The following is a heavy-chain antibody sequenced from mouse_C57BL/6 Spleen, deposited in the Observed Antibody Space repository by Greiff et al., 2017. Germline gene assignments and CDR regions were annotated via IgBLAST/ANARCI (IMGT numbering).Heavy chain of an antibody. CDR1: GFTFSSYG. D-gene: IGHD2-14*01. V-gene: IGHV5-6*02. CDR2: ISSGGSYT. CDR3: ARRGEYDEEAWLAY. J-gene: IGHJ3*01. Sequence: EVKLVESGGDLVKPGGSLKLSCAASGFTFSSYGMSWVRQTPDKRLEWVATISSGGSYTYYPDSVKGRFTISRDNAKNTLYLQMSSLKSEDTAMYYCARRGEYDEEAWLAYWGQGTLVTVSA.